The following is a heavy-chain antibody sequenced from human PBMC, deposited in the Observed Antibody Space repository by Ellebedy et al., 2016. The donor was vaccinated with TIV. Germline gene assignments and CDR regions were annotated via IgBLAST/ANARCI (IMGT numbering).Heavy chain of an antibody. CDR1: GFTFSSYG. V-gene: IGHV3-33*01. CDR3: ARYGDYVWDLKTDY. D-gene: IGHD4-17*01. J-gene: IGHJ4*02. CDR2: IWYDGSNK. Sequence: GESLKISXAASGFTFSSYGMHWVRQAPGKGLERVAVIWYDGSNKYYADSVKGRFTISRDNSKNTLYLQMNSLRAEDTAVYYCARYGDYVWDLKTDYWGQGTLVTVSS.